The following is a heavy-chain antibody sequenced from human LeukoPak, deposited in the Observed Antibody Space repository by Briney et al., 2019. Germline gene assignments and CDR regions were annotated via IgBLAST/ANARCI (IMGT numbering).Heavy chain of an antibody. CDR1: GFDFSIYW. CDR2: IKEDGGEK. CDR3: ARDRSASSWWYYLDY. D-gene: IGHD6-13*01. J-gene: IGHJ4*02. Sequence: GGSLRLSCEASGFDFSIYWMSWVRQAPGKGLEWVANIKEDGGEKHYVDSVKGRFTISRDNAKNSLHLQMNSLRAEDTAVYFCARDRSASSWWYYLDYWGQGNLVTVSS. V-gene: IGHV3-7*01.